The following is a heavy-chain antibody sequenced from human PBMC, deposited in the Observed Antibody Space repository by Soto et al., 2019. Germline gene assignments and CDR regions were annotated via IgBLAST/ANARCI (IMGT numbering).Heavy chain of an antibody. CDR3: AKRATTDSSGWYAVDP. CDR2: VSYDGSNK. V-gene: IGHV3-30*18. D-gene: IGHD6-13*01. J-gene: IGHJ5*02. Sequence: QVQLVESGGGVVQPGRSLRLSCAASGFTFSSYGMHWVRQAPGKGLEWVAVVSYDGSNKYYADSVKGRFTISRDNSKNTMYLQMNSLSVEDTAVYYCAKRATTDSSGWYAVDPWGQGTLVTVSS. CDR1: GFTFSSYG.